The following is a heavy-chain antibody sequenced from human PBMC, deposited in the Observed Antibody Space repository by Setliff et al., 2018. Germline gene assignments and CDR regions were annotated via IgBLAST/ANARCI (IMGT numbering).Heavy chain of an antibody. J-gene: IGHJ5*02. Sequence: GGSLRLSCSASGFTFSSLWMAWVRQAPGRGLEWVANIDQGGSDQFYVESVKGRVTISRDNAKNSLFLQMNSLRVEDTAVYYCARDVFDFRTGQAGPWGQGTLV. D-gene: IGHD3-3*01. CDR2: IDQGGSDQ. V-gene: IGHV3-7*01. CDR3: ARDVFDFRTGQAGP. CDR1: GFTFSSLW.